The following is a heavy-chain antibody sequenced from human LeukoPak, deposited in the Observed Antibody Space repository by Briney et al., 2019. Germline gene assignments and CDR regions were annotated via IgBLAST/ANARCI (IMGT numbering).Heavy chain of an antibody. V-gene: IGHV1-69*04. D-gene: IGHD3-9*01. CDR3: ASPHGDILTGYSY. CDR1: GGTFSSYA. Sequence: SVKVSCKASGGTFSSYAISWVRQAPGQGLEWMGRIIPILGIANYAQKFQGRVTITADKSTSTAYMELSSLRSEDTAVYYCASPHGDILTGYSYWGQGTLVTVSS. J-gene: IGHJ4*02. CDR2: IIPILGIA.